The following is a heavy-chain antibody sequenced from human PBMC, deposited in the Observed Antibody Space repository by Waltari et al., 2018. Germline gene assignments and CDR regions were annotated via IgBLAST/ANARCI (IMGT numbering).Heavy chain of an antibody. V-gene: IGHV4-34*01. Sequence: QLQLLQWGAGLLKPSETLSLTCAVYGGCFSGYYCSWLRQLPGKGLEWLGEINHNASPDYNPSLKSRATISIETSKNQFSLKLDSVTAADTGVYYCARGWLQVAPPYYYYMDVWDRGTAVTVSS. J-gene: IGHJ6*03. CDR2: INHNASP. CDR3: ARGWLQVAPPYYYYMDV. D-gene: IGHD6-19*01. CDR1: GGCFSGYY.